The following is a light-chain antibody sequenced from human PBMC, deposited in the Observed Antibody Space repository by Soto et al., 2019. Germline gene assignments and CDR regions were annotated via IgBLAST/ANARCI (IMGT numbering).Light chain of an antibody. CDR2: GAS. J-gene: IGKJ1*01. V-gene: IGKV3-15*01. CDR3: QQYNYWHRT. Sequence: DIVMTHSPATLSVSPGGRATLSCRASQSVSSNLAWYQQKPGQAPRLLIYGASTRATGIPARFSGSGSGTEGNLTISSLQSEDVAVDYCQQYNYWHRTVGQGDKVDIK. CDR1: QSVSSN.